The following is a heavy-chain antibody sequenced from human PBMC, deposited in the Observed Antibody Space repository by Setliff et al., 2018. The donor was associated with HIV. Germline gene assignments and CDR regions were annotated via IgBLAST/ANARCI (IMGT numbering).Heavy chain of an antibody. CDR3: ATRPRIAARPFDY. CDR1: GVSVGSGDYY. J-gene: IGHJ4*02. Sequence: KTSETLSLTCSVSGVSVGSGDYYWHWIRQHPEKALGWIGYIFHSGDTYYNPSLKSRISMSVDTSKNQFSLELTSLTAADTAVYYCATRPRIAARPFDYWGQGMLVTVSS. CDR2: IFHSGDT. V-gene: IGHV4-31*03. D-gene: IGHD6-6*01.